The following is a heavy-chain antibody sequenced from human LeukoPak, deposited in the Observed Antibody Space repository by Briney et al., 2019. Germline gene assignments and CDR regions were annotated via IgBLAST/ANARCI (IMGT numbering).Heavy chain of an antibody. CDR2: ISSNGGST. CDR1: GFTFSSYA. J-gene: IGHJ4*02. CDR3: AREERGKAVAYDY. V-gene: IGHV3-64*01. Sequence: GGSLRLSCAASGFTFSSYAMHWVRQAPGKGLEYVSAISSNGGSTYYANSVKGRFTISRDNSKNTLYLQMGSLRAEGMAVYYCAREERGKAVAYDYWGQGTLVTVSS. D-gene: IGHD6-19*01.